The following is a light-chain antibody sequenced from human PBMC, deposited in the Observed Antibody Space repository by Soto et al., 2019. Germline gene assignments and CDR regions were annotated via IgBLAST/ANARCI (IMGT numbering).Light chain of an antibody. J-gene: IGLJ1*01. CDR3: SSYAGRTLYV. Sequence: QFFLTQPPSASGSPGQSVTSSFTGTSSDVGGYDYVSWYQQRPGKAPKLLIHEVTKRPSGVPDRFSGSKSGNTASLTVSGLQAEDEADYYCSSYAGRTLYVFGTGTKVTVL. CDR1: SSDVGGYDY. CDR2: EVT. V-gene: IGLV2-8*01.